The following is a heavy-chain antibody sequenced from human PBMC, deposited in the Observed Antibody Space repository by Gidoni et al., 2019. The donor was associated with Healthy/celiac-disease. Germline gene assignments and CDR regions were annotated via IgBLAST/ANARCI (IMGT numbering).Heavy chain of an antibody. J-gene: IGHJ3*02. Sequence: QVQLQESGPGLVKPSETLSLTCTVSGYSISSGYYWGWIRQPPGKGLEWIGSIYHSGSTYYNPPLKSRVTISVDTSKNQFSLKLSSVTAADTAVYYCASLVAGGLDAFDIWGQGTMVTVSS. D-gene: IGHD2-15*01. CDR1: GYSISSGYY. CDR2: IYHSGST. CDR3: ASLVAGGLDAFDI. V-gene: IGHV4-38-2*02.